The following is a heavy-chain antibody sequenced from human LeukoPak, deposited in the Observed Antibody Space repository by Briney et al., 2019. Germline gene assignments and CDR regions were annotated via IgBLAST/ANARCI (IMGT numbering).Heavy chain of an antibody. D-gene: IGHD3-22*01. Sequence: ASVKVSCKASGYTFTDYYMHWVRQAPGQGLEWMGWIKPNSGDTKYAQKFQGWVTMTRDTSISTAYMELSRLTSDDTAVYYCASDRSYDKGPLDYWGQGTLVTVSS. V-gene: IGHV1-2*04. CDR3: ASDRSYDKGPLDY. CDR2: IKPNSGDT. CDR1: GYTFTDYY. J-gene: IGHJ4*02.